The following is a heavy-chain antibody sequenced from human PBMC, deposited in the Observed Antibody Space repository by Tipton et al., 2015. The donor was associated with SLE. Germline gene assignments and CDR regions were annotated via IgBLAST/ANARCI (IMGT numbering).Heavy chain of an antibody. CDR2: ISYDGSNK. J-gene: IGHJ4*02. CDR3: ARDPYYDSSGYYSYFDY. D-gene: IGHD3-22*01. V-gene: IGHV3-30-3*01. CDR1: GFTFSSYA. Sequence: SLRLSCAASGFTFSSYAMHWVRQAPGKGLEWVALISYDGSNKYYADSVKGRFTISRDNSKNTLYLQMNSLRAEDTAVYYCARDPYYDSSGYYSYFDYWGQGSLVTFSS.